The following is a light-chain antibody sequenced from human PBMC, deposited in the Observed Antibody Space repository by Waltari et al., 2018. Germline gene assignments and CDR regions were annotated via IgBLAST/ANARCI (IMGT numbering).Light chain of an antibody. Sequence: QSALTQPASVSGSPGQSITISCTGSNNAIGTYNLFSWYLQHPGKAPKLIIFEVTERPSGVSTRFSGSKSVTTASLTISGLQAEDEAGYYCFSYAGSGYVFGSGTKVTVL. J-gene: IGLJ1*01. CDR2: EVT. V-gene: IGLV2-23*02. CDR1: NNAIGTYNL. CDR3: FSYAGSGYV.